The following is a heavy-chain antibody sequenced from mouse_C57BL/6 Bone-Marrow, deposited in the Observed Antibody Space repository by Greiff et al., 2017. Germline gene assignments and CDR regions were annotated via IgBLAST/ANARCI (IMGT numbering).Heavy chain of an antibody. J-gene: IGHJ2*01. D-gene: IGHD1-1*01. CDR2: IYPRDGST. CDR3: AIITTVVAKGY. Sequence: QVQLKQSGPELVKPGASVKLSCKASGYTFTSYDINWVKQRPGQGLEWIGWIYPRDGSTKYNEKFKGKAILTVDTSSSTAYMERHSLTSEDSAVYFCAIITTVVAKGYWGQGTTLTVSS. V-gene: IGHV1-85*01. CDR1: GYTFTSYD.